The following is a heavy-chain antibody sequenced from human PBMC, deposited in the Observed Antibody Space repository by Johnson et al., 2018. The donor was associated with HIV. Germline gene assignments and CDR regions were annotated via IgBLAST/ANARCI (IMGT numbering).Heavy chain of an antibody. CDR2: ISYDGSNK. Sequence: QVQLVESGGGVVQPGRSLRLSCAASGFTFSSYAMHWVRQAPGKGLEWVAVISYDGSNKYYADSVKGRFTISRDNSKNTLYLQMNSLRAEATAVYYCAKDRGYGGNLDAFDIWGQGTMVTVSS. CDR3: AKDRGYGGNLDAFDI. D-gene: IGHD4-23*01. CDR1: GFTFSSYA. J-gene: IGHJ3*02. V-gene: IGHV3-30-3*01.